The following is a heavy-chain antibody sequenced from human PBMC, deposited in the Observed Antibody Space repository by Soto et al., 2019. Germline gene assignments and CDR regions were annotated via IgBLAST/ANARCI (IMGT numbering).Heavy chain of an antibody. V-gene: IGHV4-59*08. J-gene: IGHJ6*03. Sequence: SETLSLTCAVYGGSFSGYYWSWIRQPPGKGLEWIGYIYYSGSTNYNPSLKSRVTISVDTPKNQFSLKLSSVTAADTAVYYCARGYYYMDVWGKRTTVTVSS. CDR3: ARGYYYMDV. CDR2: IYYSGST. CDR1: GGSFSGYY.